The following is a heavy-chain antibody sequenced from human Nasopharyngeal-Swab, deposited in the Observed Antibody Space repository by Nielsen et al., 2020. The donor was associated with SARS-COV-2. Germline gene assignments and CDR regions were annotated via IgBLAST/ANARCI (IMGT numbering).Heavy chain of an antibody. J-gene: IGHJ3*02. CDR3: ARRGLYDYVWGSSTSDAFDI. V-gene: IGHV3-11*06. Sequence: WIRQPPGEGLEWVSYISSSSSYTNYADSVKGRFNISRDNDKNSLFLQMNSLRAEDTAVYYCARRGLYDYVWGSSTSDAFDIWGQGTMVTVSS. CDR2: ISSSSSYT. D-gene: IGHD3-16*01.